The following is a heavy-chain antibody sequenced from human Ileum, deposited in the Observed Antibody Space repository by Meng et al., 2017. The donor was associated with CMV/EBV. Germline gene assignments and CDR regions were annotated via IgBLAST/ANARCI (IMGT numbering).Heavy chain of an antibody. CDR1: GGALTSYY. CDR3: ARAAARGVPVDL. V-gene: IGHV4-4*07. D-gene: IGHD3-10*01. CDR2: IHPTGTT. J-gene: IGHJ5*02. Sequence: QLQPQASGPSLLLPSETLSLTCTVTGGALTSYYWTWIRQPAGKGLEWIGRIHPTGTTDDNPSLRSRVSMSLDKSKNQFSLKLTSVTAADTAVYYCARAAARGVPVDLWGQGTLVTVSS.